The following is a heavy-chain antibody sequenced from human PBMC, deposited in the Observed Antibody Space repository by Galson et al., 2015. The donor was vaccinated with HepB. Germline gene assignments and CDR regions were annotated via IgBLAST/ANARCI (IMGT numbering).Heavy chain of an antibody. CDR2: ISSRGDGT. J-gene: IGHJ4*02. Sequence: SLRLSCAAPGFTFSVHFMHWVRQAPGKGLEYVAAISSRGDGTYYADSVKGRFIISRDNSQNTVYLQMTSLRPEDTAVYYCVKADSYFYDTSGYPRDSWGRGSLVTVSS. CDR1: GFTFSVHF. CDR3: VKADSYFYDTSGYPRDS. D-gene: IGHD3-22*01. V-gene: IGHV3-64D*06.